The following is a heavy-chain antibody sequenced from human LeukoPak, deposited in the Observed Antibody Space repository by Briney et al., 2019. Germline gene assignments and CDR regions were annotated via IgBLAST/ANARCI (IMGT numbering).Heavy chain of an antibody. D-gene: IGHD5-24*01. J-gene: IGHJ6*02. CDR2: IIPIFGTA. CDR3: ARVGGGYNYDYYYYGMDV. CDR1: GYTFTGYY. Sequence: ASVKVSCKASGYTFTGYYMHWVRQAPGQGLEWVGGIIPIFGTANYAQKFQGRVTITADESTSTAHMELSSLRSEDTAVYYCARVGGGYNYDYYYYGMDVWGQGTTVTVSS. V-gene: IGHV1-69*13.